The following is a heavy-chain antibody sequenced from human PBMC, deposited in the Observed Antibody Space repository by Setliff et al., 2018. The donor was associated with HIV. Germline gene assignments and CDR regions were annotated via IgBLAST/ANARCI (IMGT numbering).Heavy chain of an antibody. CDR1: GDSIGTYS. Sequence: SETLSLTCAVSGDSIGTYSWHWLRQPPGKGLEWIGYIYGSGSTGYNPSLTSRVTMSTDTPNNRFALKLTSVTAADTAAYYCAKRAVQDGTVTSSNWFESWGQGTLVTSPQ. V-gene: IGHV4-4*09. CDR3: AKRAVQDGTVTSSNWFES. CDR2: IYGSGST. J-gene: IGHJ5*01. D-gene: IGHD1-7*01.